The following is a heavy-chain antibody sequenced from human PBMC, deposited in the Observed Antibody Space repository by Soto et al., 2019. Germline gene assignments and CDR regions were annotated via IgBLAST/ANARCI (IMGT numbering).Heavy chain of an antibody. CDR3: ARGPYGSGSYYAY. V-gene: IGHV3-30*03. J-gene: IGHJ4*02. D-gene: IGHD3-10*01. CDR2: ISYDGSNK. CDR1: GFTFSSYG. Sequence: QVQLVESGGGVVQPGRSLRLSCAASGFTFSSYGMHWVRQAPGKGLEWVAVISYDGSNKYYADSVKGRFTISRDNSKNTLYLQMNSLRAEDTAVYYCARGPYGSGSYYAYWGQGTLVTVSS.